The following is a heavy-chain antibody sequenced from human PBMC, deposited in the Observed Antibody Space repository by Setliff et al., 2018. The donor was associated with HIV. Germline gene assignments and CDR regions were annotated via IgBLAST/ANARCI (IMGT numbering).Heavy chain of an antibody. Sequence: ASVKVSCKASGYTFTSYGISWVRQAPGQGLEWMGWISVYNGNTNHAQKLQGRVTMTTDTSTSTAYMELRSLRSDDTAVYYCAREGLWFGDRGYFMDVWGKGTAVTVSS. V-gene: IGHV1-18*01. J-gene: IGHJ6*03. CDR3: AREGLWFGDRGYFMDV. CDR1: GYTFTSYG. D-gene: IGHD3-10*01. CDR2: ISVYNGNT.